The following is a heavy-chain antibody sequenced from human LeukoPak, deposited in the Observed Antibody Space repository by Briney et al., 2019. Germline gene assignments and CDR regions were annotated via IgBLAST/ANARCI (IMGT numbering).Heavy chain of an antibody. V-gene: IGHV1-8*03. CDR1: GYTFTSYD. CDR3: ARNFKQHSGSLQGSDY. CDR2: MNPNSGNT. J-gene: IGHJ4*02. Sequence: ASVKVSCKASGYTFTSYDINWVRQATGQGLEWMGWMNPNSGNTGYAQKFQGRVTITRNTSISTAYMELSSLRSEDTAVYYCARNFKQHSGSLQGSDYWGQGTLVTVSS. D-gene: IGHD1-26*01.